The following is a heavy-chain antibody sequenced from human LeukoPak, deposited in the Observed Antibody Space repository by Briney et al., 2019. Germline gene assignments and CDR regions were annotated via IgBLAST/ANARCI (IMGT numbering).Heavy chain of an antibody. D-gene: IGHD4-23*01. CDR3: VGGYYRGNFDY. Sequence: GGSLRLSCAASGFTFSSFSMNWVRQAPGKGLNWVSSITNSSTYMYYAVSVQGRFTISRGNAKNSLYLQMNNLRAEDTAVYYCVGGYYRGNFDYWGQGTLVTVSS. V-gene: IGHV3-21*01. CDR2: ITNSSTYM. CDR1: GFTFSSFS. J-gene: IGHJ4*02.